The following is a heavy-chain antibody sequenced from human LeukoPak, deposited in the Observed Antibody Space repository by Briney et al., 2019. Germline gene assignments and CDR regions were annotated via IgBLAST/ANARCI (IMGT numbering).Heavy chain of an antibody. CDR3: ARGRSSSWYNWFDP. Sequence: QPGESLRLSCAASGFTFSNYAVGWVSQAPGKGLEWVSTFTGSGGSTYYADSVKGRFTISRDNSKNTLYLQMNSLRAEDTAVYYCARGRSSSWYNWFDPWGQGTLVTVSS. CDR2: FTGSGGST. D-gene: IGHD6-13*01. V-gene: IGHV3-23*01. J-gene: IGHJ5*02. CDR1: GFTFSNYA.